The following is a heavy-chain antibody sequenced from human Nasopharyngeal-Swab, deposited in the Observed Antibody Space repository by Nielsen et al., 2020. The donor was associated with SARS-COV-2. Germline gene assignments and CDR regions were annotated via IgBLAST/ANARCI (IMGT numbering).Heavy chain of an antibody. V-gene: IGHV5-10-1*01. J-gene: IGHJ4*02. CDR1: GYSFTSYW. CDR2: IDPSDSYT. D-gene: IGHD1-26*01. Sequence: GESLKISCKGSGYSFTSYWNSWVRQMPGKGLEWMGRIDPSDSYTNYSPSFQGHVTISADKSISTAYLQWSSLKASDTAMYYCASTIVGATGGNDYWGQGTLVTVSS. CDR3: ASTIVGATGGNDY.